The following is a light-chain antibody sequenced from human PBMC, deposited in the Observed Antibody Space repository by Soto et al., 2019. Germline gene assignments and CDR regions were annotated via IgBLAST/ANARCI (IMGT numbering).Light chain of an antibody. V-gene: IGKV1-5*01. Sequence: DIQMTQSPSTLSASVGDRVTITCRASQSISSWLAWYQQKPGKAPKLLIYDASGLESGVPSRFSGSGSGTEFTLTISSLQPDDFATYYCQQYNSLVTFGQGTKVDIK. CDR1: QSISSW. CDR3: QQYNSLVT. J-gene: IGKJ1*01. CDR2: DAS.